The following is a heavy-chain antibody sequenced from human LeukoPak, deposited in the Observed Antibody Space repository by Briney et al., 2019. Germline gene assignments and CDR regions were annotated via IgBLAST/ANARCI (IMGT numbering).Heavy chain of an antibody. J-gene: IGHJ4*02. CDR3: AKDLGGY. CDR1: GVTLSRKW. V-gene: IGHV3-74*01. Sequence: GGSLRLSCAASGVTLSRKWKCWARQAPGEGLVWVSRLNRDGTYTGYADSVKGRFTISRDNSKNTLYLQMNSLRAEDTAVYYRAKDLGGYWGQGTLVTVSS. D-gene: IGHD2-15*01. CDR2: LNRDGTYT.